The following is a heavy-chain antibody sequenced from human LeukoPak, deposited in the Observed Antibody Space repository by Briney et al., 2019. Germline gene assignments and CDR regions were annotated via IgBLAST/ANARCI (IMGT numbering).Heavy chain of an antibody. D-gene: IGHD1-26*01. CDR2: IYSGGST. CDR3: ARGHSGSYDFDY. Sequence: GGSLRLSCAASGYTVSSNYMSWVRQAPGKGLEWVSVIYSGGSTYYADSVKGRFTISRDNSKNTLYLQMNSLRAEDTAVYYCARGHSGSYDFDYWGQGTLVTVSS. CDR1: GYTVSSNY. J-gene: IGHJ4*02. V-gene: IGHV3-53*01.